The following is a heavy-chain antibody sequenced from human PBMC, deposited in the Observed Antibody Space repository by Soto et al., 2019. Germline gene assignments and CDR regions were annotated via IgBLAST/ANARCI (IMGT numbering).Heavy chain of an antibody. CDR2: ISAYNGNT. Sequence: ASVKVSCKASGYTFTSYGISWVRQAPGQGLEWMGWISAYNGNTNYAQKLQGRVTMTTDTSTSTAYMELRSLRSDDTAVYYCARALEWLGLGPYGMDVWGQGTTVTVSS. CDR1: GYTFTSYG. D-gene: IGHD3-3*01. V-gene: IGHV1-18*01. CDR3: ARALEWLGLGPYGMDV. J-gene: IGHJ6*02.